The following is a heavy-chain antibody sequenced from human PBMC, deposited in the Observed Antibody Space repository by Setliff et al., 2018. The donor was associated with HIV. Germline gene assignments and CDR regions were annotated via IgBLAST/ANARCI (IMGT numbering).Heavy chain of an antibody. CDR3: ARHDTEYSSYPVDY. V-gene: IGHV4-39*01. D-gene: IGHD6-6*01. CDR1: GGSISSSIYY. Sequence: SETLSLTCTVSGGSISSSIYYWGWIRQPPGKGLEWIGFIYYSGSTYYYGGSTYYNPSLKSRVTISVDTSKNQFSLKLSSVTAADTAVYYCARHDTEYSSYPVDYWGQGNLVTVSS. CDR2: IYYSGSTYYYGGST. J-gene: IGHJ4*02.